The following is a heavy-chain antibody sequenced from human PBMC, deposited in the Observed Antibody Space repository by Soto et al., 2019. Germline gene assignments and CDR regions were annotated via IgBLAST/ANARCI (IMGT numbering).Heavy chain of an antibody. Sequence: PSEPLSLTCSVSGASINNFAYYWGWIRQPPGKGLEWIGTVYYNENTYHNPSLRSRVAISVDTAKNQFPLNLRSVTAADTAVYFCARWERDYGSTGWFDPRGQRTLVTVS. CDR3: ARWERDYGSTGWFDP. D-gene: IGHD1-26*01. CDR2: VYYNENT. V-gene: IGHV4-39*01. J-gene: IGHJ5*01. CDR1: GASINNFAYY.